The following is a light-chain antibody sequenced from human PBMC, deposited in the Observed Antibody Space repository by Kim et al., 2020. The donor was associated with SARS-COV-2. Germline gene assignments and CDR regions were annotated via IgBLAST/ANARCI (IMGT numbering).Light chain of an antibody. CDR2: GAS. J-gene: IGKJ1*01. CDR3: QQYGSSPWT. CDR1: QRVSSSF. Sequence: PGERATLSCRASQRVSSSFLAWYQQTPGQAPRLLIYGASSRATGIPDRFSGSGSGTDFTLTISRLEPEDFAVYYCQQYGSSPWTFGQGTKVDIK. V-gene: IGKV3-20*01.